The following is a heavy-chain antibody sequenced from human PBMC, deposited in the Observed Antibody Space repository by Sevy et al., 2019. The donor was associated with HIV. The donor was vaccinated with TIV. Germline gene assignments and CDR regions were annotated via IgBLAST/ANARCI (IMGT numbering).Heavy chain of an antibody. Sequence: GGSLRLSCAASGFTFSNYWMTWVRQAPGKGLEWVANIKPDGSQKYYVDSLKGRFTISRDNAKNSLFLKMGSLTDEDTAVYYCARVRRVEYGGSDYWGQGALVTVSS. CDR2: IKPDGSQK. V-gene: IGHV3-7*03. J-gene: IGHJ4*02. CDR3: ARVRRVEYGGSDY. CDR1: GFTFSNYW. D-gene: IGHD2-15*01.